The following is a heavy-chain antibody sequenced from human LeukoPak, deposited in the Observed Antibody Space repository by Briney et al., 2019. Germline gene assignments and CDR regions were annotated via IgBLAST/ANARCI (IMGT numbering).Heavy chain of an antibody. CDR2: INPNSGGT. J-gene: IGHJ3*02. V-gene: IGHV1-2*02. D-gene: IGHD2-21*02. CDR1: GYTFTGYY. CDR3: ARDLTIVVVTAGGAFDI. Sequence: ASVKVCCKASGYTFTGYYMHWVRQAPGQGLEWMGWINPNSGGTNYAQKFQGRVTMTRDTSISTAYMELSRLRSDDTAVYYCARDLTIVVVTAGGAFDIWGQGTMVTVSS.